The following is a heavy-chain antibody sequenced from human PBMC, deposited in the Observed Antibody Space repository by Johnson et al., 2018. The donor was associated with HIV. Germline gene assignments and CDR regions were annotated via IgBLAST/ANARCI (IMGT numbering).Heavy chain of an antibody. CDR1: GFTFSSYG. J-gene: IGHJ3*02. CDR2: ISYDGSNK. Sequence: QVQLVESGGGVVQHGRSLRLSCAASGFTFSSYGMHWVRQAPGKGLEWVAIISYDGSNKYYADSVKGRLNISRDNSKNTLFLQMNSLRAEDTAVYYCARSKDCSVGTCPDGLDIWGQGTMVIVSS. V-gene: IGHV3-30*03. D-gene: IGHD2-15*01. CDR3: ARSKDCSVGTCPDGLDI.